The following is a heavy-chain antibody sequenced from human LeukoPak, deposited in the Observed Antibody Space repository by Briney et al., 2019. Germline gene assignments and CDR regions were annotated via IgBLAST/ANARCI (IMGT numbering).Heavy chain of an antibody. CDR2: IYSGGST. V-gene: IGHV3-53*01. CDR3: ARVFSLRDY. Sequence: GGSLRLSCAASGFTFSSYSMNWVRQAPGKGLEWVSVIYSGGSTYYADSVKGRFTISRDNSKNTLYLQMNSLRAEDTAVYYCARVFSLRDYWGQGTLVTVSS. J-gene: IGHJ4*02. D-gene: IGHD3-3*01. CDR1: GFTFSSYS.